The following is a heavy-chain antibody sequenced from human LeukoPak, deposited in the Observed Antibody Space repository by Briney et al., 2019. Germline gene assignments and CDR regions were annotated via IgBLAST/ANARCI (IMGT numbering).Heavy chain of an antibody. J-gene: IGHJ4*02. Sequence: GGSLRLSCAASEFTFSNYWLHWVRQAPGKGLVWVSRINRDGSTTKYADSVKGRFTVSRDNAKNTLSLQMNSLRADDTAVYYCARDKKSGESSEIDYWGQGTLVTVSS. V-gene: IGHV3-74*03. CDR2: INRDGSTT. CDR1: EFTFSNYW. CDR3: ARDKKSGESSEIDY. D-gene: IGHD3-10*01.